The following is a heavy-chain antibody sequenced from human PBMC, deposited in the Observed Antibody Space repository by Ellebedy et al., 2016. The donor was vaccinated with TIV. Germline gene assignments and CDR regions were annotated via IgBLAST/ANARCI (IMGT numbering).Heavy chain of an antibody. D-gene: IGHD2-2*01. J-gene: IGHJ5*02. Sequence: SGPTLVXPTQTLTLTCTFSGFSLSTSGMCVSWIRQPPGKALEWLARIDWDDDKYYATSLKTRLTISKDTSKNQVVLTMTNMDPVDTATYYCTRSTRGKNWFDPWGQGTLVTVSS. CDR1: GFSLSTSGMC. CDR3: TRSTRGKNWFDP. V-gene: IGHV2-70*11. CDR2: IDWDDDK.